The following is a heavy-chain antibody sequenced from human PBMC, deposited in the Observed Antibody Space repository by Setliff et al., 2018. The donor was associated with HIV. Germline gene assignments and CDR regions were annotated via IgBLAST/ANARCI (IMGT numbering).Heavy chain of an antibody. CDR3: ARGNYFESGTYYKNGDYYYYYYMDV. J-gene: IGHJ6*03. CDR2: CYYSGST. V-gene: IGHV4-59*08. D-gene: IGHD3-10*01. CDR1: GGAVTPYY. Sequence: SETLSLTCTVSGGAVTPYYWIWVRQPPGKGLEWIGYCYYSGSTNYSPSLKSRVTISVDTSKNQFSLNLSSLTAADTAVYYCARGNYFESGTYYKNGDYYYYYYMDVWGKGTTVTVSS.